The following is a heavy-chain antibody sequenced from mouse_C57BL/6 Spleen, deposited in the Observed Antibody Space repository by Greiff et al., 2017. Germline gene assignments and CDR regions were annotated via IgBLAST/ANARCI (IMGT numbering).Heavy chain of an antibody. Sequence: VQLQQSGPELVQPGASVKISCKASGYSFTGYYMNWVKQSPEKSLEWIGMIHPNSGSTNYNEKFKSKATLTVDKSSSTAYMPLSSLTSEDSAVDYCATLWLREDYWGQGTTLTVSS. CDR2: IHPNSGST. CDR3: ATLWLREDY. D-gene: IGHD2-2*01. V-gene: IGHV1-42*01. J-gene: IGHJ2*01. CDR1: GYSFTGYY.